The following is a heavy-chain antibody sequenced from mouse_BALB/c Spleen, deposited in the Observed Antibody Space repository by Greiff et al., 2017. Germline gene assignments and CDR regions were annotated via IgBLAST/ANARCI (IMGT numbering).Heavy chain of an antibody. J-gene: IGHJ4*01. CDR2: IDPANGKT. Sequence: EVQLQQSGAELVKPGASVKLSCTASGFKIKDTYMHGVKQRPEQGLEWIGRIDPANGKTKYDQKFQGKATITADTSSNTAYLHLSSLTSEDTTVYYCARSYDDMDYWGQGTSVTVSS. D-gene: IGHD2-12*01. V-gene: IGHV14-3*02. CDR3: ARSYDDMDY. CDR1: GFKIKDTY.